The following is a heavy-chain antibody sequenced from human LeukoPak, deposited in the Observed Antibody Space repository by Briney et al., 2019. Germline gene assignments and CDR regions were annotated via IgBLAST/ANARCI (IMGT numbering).Heavy chain of an antibody. V-gene: IGHV4-4*07. D-gene: IGHD2-21*02. CDR2: VYTSGDA. J-gene: IGHJ4*02. CDR1: DDSISSYY. CDR3: ARYGDPNYYFDH. Sequence: SETLSLTCTVSDDSISSYYWSWIRQPAGKGLEWIGRVYTSGDARYNPSLESRVTMSLDTAKNQFSLRLTSVTAADTAVYYCARYGDPNYYFDHWGQGTRVTVSS.